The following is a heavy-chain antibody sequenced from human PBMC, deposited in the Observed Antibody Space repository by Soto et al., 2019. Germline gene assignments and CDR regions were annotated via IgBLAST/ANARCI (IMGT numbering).Heavy chain of an antibody. CDR2: LSGSGGST. Sequence: RGSLTLSYTCSVLILISYAISWVRQALGEGLEWVSALSGSGGSTYYADSVKGRFTISRDNSKNTLYLEMNSLRDDEKSVNYWAQRGPHGWFRTWG. CDR1: VLILISYA. J-gene: IGHJ6*01. V-gene: IGHV3-23*01. CDR3: AQRGPHGWFRT. D-gene: IGHD6-19*01.